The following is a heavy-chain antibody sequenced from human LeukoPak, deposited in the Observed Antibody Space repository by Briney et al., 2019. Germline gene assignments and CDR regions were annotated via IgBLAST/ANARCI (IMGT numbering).Heavy chain of an antibody. CDR3: ARVVVRKGAYFDY. D-gene: IGHD2-15*01. Sequence: GASVKVSCKASGYTFTGYYIHWVRQAPGQGLEWMGWINTNTGNPTYAQGFTGRFVFSLDTSVSTAYPQISSLKAEDTAVYYCARVVVRKGAYFDYWGQGTLVTVSS. CDR1: GYTFTGYY. J-gene: IGHJ4*02. V-gene: IGHV7-4-1*02. CDR2: INTNTGNP.